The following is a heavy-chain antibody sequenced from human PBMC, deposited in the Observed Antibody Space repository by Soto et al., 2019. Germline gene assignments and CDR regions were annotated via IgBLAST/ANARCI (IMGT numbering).Heavy chain of an antibody. CDR2: ISAYNGNT. J-gene: IGHJ3*02. V-gene: IGHV1-18*01. D-gene: IGHD3-10*01. Sequence: ASVKVSCKASGYTFTSYGISWVRQAPGQGLEWMGWISAYNGNTNYAQKLQGRVTMPTDTSTSTAYMELRSLRSDDTAVYYCARDRYYGSGLAGAFDIWGQGTMVTVSS. CDR1: GYTFTSYG. CDR3: ARDRYYGSGLAGAFDI.